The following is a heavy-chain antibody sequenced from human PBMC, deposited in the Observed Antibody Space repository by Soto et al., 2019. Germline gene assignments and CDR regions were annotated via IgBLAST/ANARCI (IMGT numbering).Heavy chain of an antibody. CDR1: GFTSSSNS. V-gene: IGHV3-48*02. CDR3: ARVIWSGHLTSDL. D-gene: IGHD3-3*01. Sequence: ESGGGLVQPGGSLRLSCAASGFTSSSNSMNWVRQAPGKGLEWISYISSSSSTIYADSVKGRFTISRDNAKNSLYLQMNSLRDEDTAVYYCARVIWSGHLTSDLWGQGTLVTVSS. CDR2: ISSSSSTI. J-gene: IGHJ5*02.